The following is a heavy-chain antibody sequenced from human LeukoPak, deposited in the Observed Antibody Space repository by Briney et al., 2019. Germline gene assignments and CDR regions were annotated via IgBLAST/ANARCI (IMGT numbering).Heavy chain of an antibody. CDR3: ARAYPGYRYGDY. CDR2: MNPNSGNT. Sequence: ASVKVSCKASGYTFTSYDINWVRQATGQGLEWMGWMNPNSGNTGYAQKFQGRVTMTRNTSISTAYMELSSLRSEDTAVYYCARAYPGYRYGDYWGQGNLVTVSS. J-gene: IGHJ4*02. D-gene: IGHD5-18*01. CDR1: GYTFTSYD. V-gene: IGHV1-8*01.